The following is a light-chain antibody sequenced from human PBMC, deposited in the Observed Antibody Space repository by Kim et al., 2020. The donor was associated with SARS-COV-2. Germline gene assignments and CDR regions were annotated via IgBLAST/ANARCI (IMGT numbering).Light chain of an antibody. V-gene: IGKV3-20*01. CDR2: GAS. CDR3: QQYGSSPWT. CDR1: HSVSSIY. Sequence: EIVLTQSPGTLSLSPGERATLSCRASHSVSSIYLVWYQQKPGQAPRLLIYGASSRATGIPDRFSGSGSGTDFTLTISRLEPEDFAVYYCQQYGSSPWTFGQGTKVDIK. J-gene: IGKJ1*01.